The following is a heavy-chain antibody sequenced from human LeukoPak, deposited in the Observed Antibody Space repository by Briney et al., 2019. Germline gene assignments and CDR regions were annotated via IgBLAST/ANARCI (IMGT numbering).Heavy chain of an antibody. CDR3: ARRTAMVTDY. J-gene: IGHJ4*02. D-gene: IGHD5-18*01. CDR1: GGSISSYY. Sequence: SETLSLTCTVSGGSISSYYWSWIRQPPGKGLEWIGYIYYSGSTNYNPSLKSRVTISVDTSKNQFSLKLSSVTAADTAVYYCARRTAMVTDYWGQGTLVTVSS. CDR2: IYYSGST. V-gene: IGHV4-59*12.